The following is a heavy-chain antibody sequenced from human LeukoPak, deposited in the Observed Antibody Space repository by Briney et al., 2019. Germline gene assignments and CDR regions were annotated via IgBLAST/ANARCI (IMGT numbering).Heavy chain of an antibody. D-gene: IGHD6-19*01. CDR3: ARGIAQKYSSGWYPPSDAFDI. J-gene: IGHJ3*02. CDR1: GDSVSSDSAA. V-gene: IGHV6-1*01. Sequence: SQTLSLTCAISGDSVSSDSAAWNWIRQSPSRGLEWLGRTYYRSKWYNDYAVSVKSRITINPDTSKNQFSLQLNSVTPEDTAVYYCARGIAQKYSSGWYPPSDAFDIWGQGTMVTVSS. CDR2: TYYRSKWYN.